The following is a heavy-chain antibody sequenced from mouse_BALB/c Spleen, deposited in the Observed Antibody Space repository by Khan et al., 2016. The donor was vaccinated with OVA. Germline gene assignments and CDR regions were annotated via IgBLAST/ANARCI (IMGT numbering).Heavy chain of an antibody. D-gene: IGHD1-3*01. CDR1: GYRFTDFT. J-gene: IGHJ3*01. CDR2: ISTYYGDA. CDR3: GRGGGGYRFVY. V-gene: IGHV1S137*01. Sequence: VQLQESGAELVRPGVSVKISCKGSGYRFTDFTIHWVKQSHAKSLEWIGVISTYYGDADYNQKFKGKATMTVDKSSSTASMELARLTSEDSAIYYCGRGGGGYRFVYWGQGTLVTVSA.